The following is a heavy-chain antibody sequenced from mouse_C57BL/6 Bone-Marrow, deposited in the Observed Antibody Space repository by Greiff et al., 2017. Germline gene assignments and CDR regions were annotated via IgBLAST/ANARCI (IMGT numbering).Heavy chain of an antibody. CDR3: AKNNTLFHHLDY. Sequence: VQLQQSGAELVKPGASVKMSCKASGYTFTTYPIEWMKQNHGKSLEWIGNFHPYNDDTKYNEKFKGKATLTVEKSSNTVYLELSRLTSDDSAVFYCAKNNTLFHHLDYWGQRTTLTVSS. CDR1: GYTFTTYP. V-gene: IGHV1-47*01. CDR2: FHPYNDDT. J-gene: IGHJ2*01. D-gene: IGHD5-1-1*01.